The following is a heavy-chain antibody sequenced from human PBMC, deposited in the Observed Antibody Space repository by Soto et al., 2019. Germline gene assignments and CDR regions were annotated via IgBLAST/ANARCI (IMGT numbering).Heavy chain of an antibody. CDR2: ISWNSGSI. Sequence: EVQLVESGGGLVQPGRSLRLSCAASGFTFDDYAMHWVRQAPGKGLEWGSGISWNSGSIGYADSVKGRFTISRDNAKNSLYLQMNSLRAEDTALYYCAKGDHSRYSSGWWDYWGQGTLVTVSS. J-gene: IGHJ4*02. CDR1: GFTFDDYA. V-gene: IGHV3-9*01. CDR3: AKGDHSRYSSGWWDY. D-gene: IGHD6-19*01.